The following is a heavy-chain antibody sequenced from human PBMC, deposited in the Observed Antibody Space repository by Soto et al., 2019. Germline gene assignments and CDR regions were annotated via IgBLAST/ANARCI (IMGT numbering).Heavy chain of an antibody. CDR3: AADRGYYYDSSGYIDS. D-gene: IGHD3-22*01. CDR1: GFTFTSSA. Sequence: QMQLVQSGPEVKKPGTSVKVSCKASGFTFTSSAMQWVRQARGQRLEWIGWIVVGSGNTNYAQKFQERVTITRDMSTSTAYMELSSLRSKDTAVYYCAADRGYYYDSSGYIDSWGQGTLVTVSS. J-gene: IGHJ5*01. V-gene: IGHV1-58*02. CDR2: IVVGSGNT.